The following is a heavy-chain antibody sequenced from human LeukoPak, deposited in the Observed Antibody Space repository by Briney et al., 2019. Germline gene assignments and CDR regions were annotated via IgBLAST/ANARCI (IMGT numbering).Heavy chain of an antibody. V-gene: IGHV1-69*13. CDR2: IIPIFGTA. CDR1: GYTFTDYY. D-gene: IGHD7-27*01. CDR3: ARDHKTGQINVGTTVGDAFDI. J-gene: IGHJ3*02. Sequence: GASVKVSCKASGYTFTDYYLHWVRQAPGQGLEWMGGIIPIFGTANYAQKFQGRVTITADESTSTAYMELSSLRSEDTAVYYCARDHKTGQINVGTTVGDAFDIWGQGTMVTVSS.